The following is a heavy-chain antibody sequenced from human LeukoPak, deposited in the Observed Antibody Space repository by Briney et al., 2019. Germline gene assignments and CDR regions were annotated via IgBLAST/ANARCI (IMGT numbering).Heavy chain of an antibody. CDR3: ARDTSYGDYFDY. V-gene: IGHV4-4*07. Sequence: SETLSLTCTVSGGSISSYYWSWIRQPAGKGLGWIGRIYTSGSTNYNPSLKSRVTMSVDTSKNQFSLKLSSVTAADTAVYYCARDTSYGDYFDYWGQGTLVTVSS. D-gene: IGHD4-17*01. CDR1: GGSISSYY. CDR2: IYTSGST. J-gene: IGHJ4*02.